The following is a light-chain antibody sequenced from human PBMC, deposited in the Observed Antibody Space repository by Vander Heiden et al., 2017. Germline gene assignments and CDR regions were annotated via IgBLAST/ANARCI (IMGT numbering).Light chain of an antibody. J-gene: IGLJ1*01. V-gene: IGLV2-11*01. CDR3: CSYAGSHTSLYV. CDR2: DVT. Sequence: QSALTQPRSVSGSPVQSVTISCTGTSSDVGGYNYVSWYQQHPGKAPKLMIYDVTKRPSGVPDRFSGSKSGNTASLTISGLQAEDEADYYCCSYAGSHTSLYVFGTGTKVTVL. CDR1: SSDVGGYNY.